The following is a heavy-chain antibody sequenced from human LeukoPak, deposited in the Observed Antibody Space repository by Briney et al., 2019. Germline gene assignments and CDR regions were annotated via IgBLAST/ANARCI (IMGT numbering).Heavy chain of an antibody. J-gene: IGHJ4*02. CDR2: IYYSGTT. V-gene: IGHV4-31*03. CDR3: AGYRGGNGDLDY. Sequence: SETLSLTCTLSVDSLSGISFYWRWIRPHPGRGLDWIGFIYYSGTTFYNPSLNSRATISVDTSKNQFSLKLTSVTAADTAMYYCAGYRGGNGDLDYWGQGTLVTVSS. CDR1: VDSLSGISFY. D-gene: IGHD1-26*01.